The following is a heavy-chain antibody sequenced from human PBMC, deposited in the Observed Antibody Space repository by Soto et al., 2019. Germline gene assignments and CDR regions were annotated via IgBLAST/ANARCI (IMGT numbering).Heavy chain of an antibody. CDR2: VYDSGTT. CDR1: GDSVSSGRSY. D-gene: IGHD3-22*01. V-gene: IGHV4-61*01. Sequence: PSETLSLTCNVSGDSVSSGRSYWSWIRQPPGKGLEWIAYVYDSGTTNYNPSLNSRVSISVDKSKNQISLRLGSVTAADTAVYYCATGGFYYDSSGYYDYYFDYWGQGTRVTVSS. J-gene: IGHJ4*02. CDR3: ATGGFYYDSSGYYDYYFDY.